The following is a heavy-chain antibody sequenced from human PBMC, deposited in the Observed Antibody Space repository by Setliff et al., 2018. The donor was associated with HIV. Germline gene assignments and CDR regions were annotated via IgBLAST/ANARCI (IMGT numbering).Heavy chain of an antibody. J-gene: IGHJ4*02. CDR2: INHSGST. Sequence: SETLSLTCAVYGGSFRGYYWSWIRQPPGKGLEWIGEINHSGSTNYNPSLKSRVTISVDTSKSQFSLKLSSVTAADTAVYYCARNLWFGGNRYFDYWGQGTLVTVSS. CDR1: GGSFRGYY. D-gene: IGHD3-10*01. V-gene: IGHV4-34*01. CDR3: ARNLWFGGNRYFDY.